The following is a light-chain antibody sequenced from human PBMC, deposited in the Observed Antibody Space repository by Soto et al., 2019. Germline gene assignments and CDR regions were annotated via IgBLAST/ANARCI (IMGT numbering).Light chain of an antibody. CDR2: DAS. CDR3: QQRSNWLT. V-gene: IGKV3-11*01. J-gene: IGKJ4*01. CDR1: QSVSSY. Sequence: EIVLTQSPATLSLSPGERATLSCRASQSVSSYLAWYQQKPGQAPRLLIYDASNRATGIPARLSGSGSGTDFTITISSLEPEDFAVYYCQQRSNWLTFGGGTKVEIK.